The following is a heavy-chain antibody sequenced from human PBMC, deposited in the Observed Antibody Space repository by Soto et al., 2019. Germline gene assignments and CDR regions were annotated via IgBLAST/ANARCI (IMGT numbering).Heavy chain of an antibody. J-gene: IGHJ6*02. D-gene: IGHD3-9*01. CDR3: ARDLDILTGSYYYGMDV. CDR2: IWYDGSNK. CDR1: GFTFSSYG. Sequence: GGSLRLCCAASGFTFSSYGMHWVRQAPGKGLEWVAVIWYDGSNKYYADSVKGRFTISRDNSKNTLYLQMNSLRAEDTAVYYCARDLDILTGSYYYGMDVWGQGTTVTVSS. V-gene: IGHV3-33*01.